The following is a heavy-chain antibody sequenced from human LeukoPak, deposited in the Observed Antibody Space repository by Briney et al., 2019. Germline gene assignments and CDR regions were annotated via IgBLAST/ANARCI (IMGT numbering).Heavy chain of an antibody. V-gene: IGHV3-9*01. J-gene: IGHJ4*02. CDR3: ARTALTGTGIDY. CDR1: GFTFDDHA. Sequence: GGSLRLSCAASGFTFDDHAMNWVRQAPGKGLEWVAGISWNSGTIGYADSVKGRFTISGDNAKNSLYLQMNSLRAEDTALYYCARTALTGTGIDYWGQGTLVTVSS. D-gene: IGHD6-19*01. CDR2: ISWNSGTI.